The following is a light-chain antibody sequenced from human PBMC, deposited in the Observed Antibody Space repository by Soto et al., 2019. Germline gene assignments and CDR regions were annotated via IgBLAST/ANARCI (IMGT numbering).Light chain of an antibody. V-gene: IGKV3-20*01. J-gene: IGKJ1*01. Sequence: ELVLTQSPGTLSLSPGDRAALSCRAIQSVSSTYLAWYQQRPGQAPRLLIYSSSSRASGIPDRFSGSGSGTDFTLTISRLEPEDFAVYYCQQYRTSPPTWTFGQGTKVDIK. CDR3: QQYRTSPPTWT. CDR1: QSVSSTY. CDR2: SSS.